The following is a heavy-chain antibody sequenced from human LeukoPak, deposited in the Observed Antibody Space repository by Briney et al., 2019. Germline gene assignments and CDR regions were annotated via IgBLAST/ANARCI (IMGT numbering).Heavy chain of an antibody. CDR2: IYTSGST. CDR1: GGSISSYY. Sequence: SETLSLTCTVSGGSISSYYWSWIRQPPGKGLEWIGYIYTSGSTNYNPSLKSRVTISVDTSKNQFSLELSSVTAADTAVYYCAGHEGGSGVLDYWGQGTLVTVSS. D-gene: IGHD1-26*01. J-gene: IGHJ4*02. CDR3: AGHEGGSGVLDY. V-gene: IGHV4-4*09.